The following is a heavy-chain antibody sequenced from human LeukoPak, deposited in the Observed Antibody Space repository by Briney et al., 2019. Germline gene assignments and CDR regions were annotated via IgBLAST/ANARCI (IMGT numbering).Heavy chain of an antibody. V-gene: IGHV3-74*01. D-gene: IGHD2-2*02. CDR1: GFSFTNYW. CDR2: INSDGSAT. J-gene: IGHJ4*02. Sequence: GGSLRLSCAASGFSFTNYWMHWVRQAPGKGLVWVSHINSDGSATRYADSVKGQFTISRDNSKNTLYLQMNSLRAEDTAVYYCARDNYCSSTSCYNFDYWGQGTLVTVSS. CDR3: ARDNYCSSTSCYNFDY.